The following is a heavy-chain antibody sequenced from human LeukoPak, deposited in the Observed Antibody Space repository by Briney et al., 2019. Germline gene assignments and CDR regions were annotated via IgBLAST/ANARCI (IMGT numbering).Heavy chain of an antibody. CDR3: ARDRGSGSYYSPDYYYYGMDV. CDR1: GYTFTSYG. Sequence: ASVKVSCKASGYTFTSYGISWVRQAPGQGLEWMGWISAYNGNTNYAQKLQGRVTMTTDTSTSTAYMELGSLRSDDTAVYYCARDRGSGSYYSPDYYYYGMDVWGKGTTVTVSS. D-gene: IGHD3-10*01. J-gene: IGHJ6*04. V-gene: IGHV1-18*04. CDR2: ISAYNGNT.